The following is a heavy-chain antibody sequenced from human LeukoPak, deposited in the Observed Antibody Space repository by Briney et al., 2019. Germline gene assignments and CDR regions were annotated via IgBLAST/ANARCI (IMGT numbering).Heavy chain of an antibody. D-gene: IGHD5-12*01. CDR3: AKDPTYSGYGGLDV. CDR1: GFSFSRYG. J-gene: IGHJ6*04. V-gene: IGHV3-30*02. CDR2: IRYDGSNI. Sequence: GGSLRLSCTASGFSFSRYGMHWVRQAQGKGLEWVAYIRYDGSNIYYADSVKGRFTISRDNSKNTLYLQMNSLRAEDTAVYYCAKDPTYSGYGGLDVWGKGTTVSVSS.